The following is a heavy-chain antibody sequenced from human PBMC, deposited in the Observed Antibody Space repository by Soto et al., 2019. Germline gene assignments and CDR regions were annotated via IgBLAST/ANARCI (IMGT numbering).Heavy chain of an antibody. J-gene: IGHJ6*02. CDR2: ISYDGSNK. Sequence: GGSLRLSCAASGFTFSSYGMHWVRQAPGKGLEWVAVISYDGSNKYYADSVKGRFTISRDNSKNTLYLQMNSLRAEDTAVYYCAGGSSGYYSSLNDYYYYGMDVWGQGTTVTVSS. CDR3: AGGSSGYYSSLNDYYYYGMDV. D-gene: IGHD3-22*01. CDR1: GFTFSSYG. V-gene: IGHV3-30*03.